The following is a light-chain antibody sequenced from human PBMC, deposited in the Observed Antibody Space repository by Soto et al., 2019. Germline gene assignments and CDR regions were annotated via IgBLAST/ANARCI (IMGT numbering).Light chain of an antibody. CDR2: DAA. V-gene: IGKV3-15*01. J-gene: IGKJ5*01. CDR1: QSVSRN. Sequence: EVVMTQSPATLSVSPGERATLSCRASQSVSRNLAWYQQKPGQPPRLLKYDAATRATGTPDRFSGSGSGTEFTLTISSLQSEDFAVYYCQQYNNWPLTFGQGTRHEIK. CDR3: QQYNNWPLT.